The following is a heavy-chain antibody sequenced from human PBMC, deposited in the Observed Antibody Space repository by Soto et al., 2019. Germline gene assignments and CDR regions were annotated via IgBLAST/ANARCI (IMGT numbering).Heavy chain of an antibody. CDR1: GFTFSSYG. V-gene: IGHV3-30*03. J-gene: IGHJ4*02. CDR2: ISYDGSNK. D-gene: IGHD4-17*01. Sequence: GGSLRLSCAASGFTFSSYGMHWVRQAPGKGLEWVAVISYDGSNKYYADSVKGRFTISRDNSKNTLYLQMNSLRAADTAVYYCARVVYYGDYVFDYWGQGTLVTVSS. CDR3: ARVVYYGDYVFDY.